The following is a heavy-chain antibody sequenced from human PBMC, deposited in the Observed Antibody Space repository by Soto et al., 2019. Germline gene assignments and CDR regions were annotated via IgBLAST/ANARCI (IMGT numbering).Heavy chain of an antibody. J-gene: IGHJ6*02. CDR1: GFTFSSYA. V-gene: IGHV3-23*01. D-gene: IGHD6-19*01. CDR2: ISGSGGST. Sequence: LRLSCAASGFTFSSYAMSWVRQAPWKGLEWVSAISGSGGSTYYADSVKGRFTISRDNSKNTLYLQMNSLRAEDTAVYYCAKTQWLVPGYYYYYGMDVWGQGTTVTVSS. CDR3: AKTQWLVPGYYYYYGMDV.